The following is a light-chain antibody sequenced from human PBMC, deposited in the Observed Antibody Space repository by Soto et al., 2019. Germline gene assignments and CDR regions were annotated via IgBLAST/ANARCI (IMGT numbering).Light chain of an antibody. CDR2: WAS. CDR1: QSLLYSSNNKNY. CDR3: QQYYSPPYT. Sequence: DIVMTQSPDSLAVSLGERATINCKSSQSLLYSSNNKNYLAWYQQKPGQPPKLLVYWASTRGSGVPDRFSGSGSGTDFTLTISSLQAEDVAIYYCQQYYSPPYTFGQGTKLEIK. J-gene: IGKJ2*01. V-gene: IGKV4-1*01.